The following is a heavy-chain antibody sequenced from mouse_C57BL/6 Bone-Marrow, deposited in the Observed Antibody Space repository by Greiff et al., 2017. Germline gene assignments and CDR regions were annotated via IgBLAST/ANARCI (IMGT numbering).Heavy chain of an antibody. V-gene: IGHV1-54*01. D-gene: IGHD2-4*01. Sequence: VQLQQSGAELVRPGTSVKVSCKASGYAFTNYLIEWVKQRPGQGLEWIGVITPGRGGTNYNEQFKGTATLTADKSSSTAYMQLSRLTSEYSAVYFYARWSYYYDVYNDVWGTGTTVTVSS. CDR3: ARWSYYYDVYNDV. J-gene: IGHJ1*03. CDR1: GYAFTNYL. CDR2: ITPGRGGT.